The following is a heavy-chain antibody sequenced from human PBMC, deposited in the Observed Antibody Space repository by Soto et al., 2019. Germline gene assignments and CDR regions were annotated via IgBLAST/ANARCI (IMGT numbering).Heavy chain of an antibody. CDR3: AKDLVTYYYDTSGPWGWFDP. J-gene: IGHJ5*02. Sequence: GGSLRLSCAASGFTFSNYGMHWVRQAPGKGLEWVAVISYDESNKYYADSVKGRFTISRDNSKNTLYLQMNSLRAEDTAVYYCAKDLVTYYYDTSGPWGWFDPWGQGTLVTVSS. CDR2: ISYDESNK. CDR1: GFTFSNYG. D-gene: IGHD3-22*01. V-gene: IGHV3-30*18.